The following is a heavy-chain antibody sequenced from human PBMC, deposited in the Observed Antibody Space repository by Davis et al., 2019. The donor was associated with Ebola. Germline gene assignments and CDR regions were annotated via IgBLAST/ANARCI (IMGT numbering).Heavy chain of an antibody. CDR2: IYYSGTT. Sequence: SETLSLTCTVSGGSMSSYYWSWIRQPPGKGLEWIGNIYYSGTTNYNPSLKSRVTISVDTSKNQFSVKLSSVTAADTAVYYCARCNGFYSRAFDVWGRGTKVTVSS. CDR3: ARCNGFYSRAFDV. J-gene: IGHJ3*01. CDR1: GGSMSSYY. D-gene: IGHD3-22*01. V-gene: IGHV4-59*12.